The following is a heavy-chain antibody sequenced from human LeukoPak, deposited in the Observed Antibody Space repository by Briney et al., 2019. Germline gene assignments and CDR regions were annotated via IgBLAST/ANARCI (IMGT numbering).Heavy chain of an antibody. J-gene: IGHJ4*02. CDR3: ARTERGFRFDY. V-gene: IGHV4-39*01. CDR2: IYHSGST. CDR1: GGSISSSSYY. Sequence: SETLSLTCTVSGGSISSSSYYWGWIRQPPGKGLEWIGSIYHSGSTYYNPSLKSRVTISVDTSKNQFSLKLSSVTAADTAVYYCARTERGFRFDYWGQGTLVTVSS.